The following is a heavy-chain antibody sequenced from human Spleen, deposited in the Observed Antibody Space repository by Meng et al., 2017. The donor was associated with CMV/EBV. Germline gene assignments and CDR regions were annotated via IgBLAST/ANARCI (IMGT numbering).Heavy chain of an antibody. V-gene: IGHV1-2*02. D-gene: IGHD3-22*01. J-gene: IGHJ6*02. CDR1: GYTFTGYY. Sequence: ASVKVSCKASGYTFTGYYMHWVRQAPGQGLEWMGWINPNSGGTNYAQKFQGRVTMTRDTSISTAYMELSRLRSDDTAVYYCARAYYYDSSGPWGYYGMDVWGQGTTVTVSS. CDR2: INPNSGGT. CDR3: ARAYYYDSSGPWGYYGMDV.